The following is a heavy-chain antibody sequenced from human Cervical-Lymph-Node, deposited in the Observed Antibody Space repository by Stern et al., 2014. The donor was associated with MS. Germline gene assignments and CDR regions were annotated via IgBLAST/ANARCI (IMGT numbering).Heavy chain of an antibody. CDR3: AREVAGHRLGMMDV. V-gene: IGHV1-46*01. CDR2: LNPSGGST. Sequence: VQLEESGAEVKKPGASVKVSCKASGYTFINDYMHWVRQAPGQGLEWMGILNPSGGSTSYAQKFQGRVTMTRDTSTSTVYMELSSLRSEDTAVYYCAREVAGHRLGMMDVWGQGTTVTVSS. D-gene: IGHD6-19*01. J-gene: IGHJ6*02. CDR1: GYTFINDY.